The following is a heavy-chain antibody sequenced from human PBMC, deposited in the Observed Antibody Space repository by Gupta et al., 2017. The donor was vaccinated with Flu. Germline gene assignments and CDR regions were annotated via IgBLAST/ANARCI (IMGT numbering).Heavy chain of an antibody. CDR2: ISGSGGST. CDR3: AKDRVVVVAAWKHDAFDI. D-gene: IGHD2-15*01. J-gene: IGHJ3*02. Sequence: GKGLEWVSAISGSGGSTYYADSVKGRFTISRDNSKNTLYLQMNSLRAEDTAVYYCAKDRVVVVAAWKHDAFDIWGQGTMVTVSS. V-gene: IGHV3-23*01.